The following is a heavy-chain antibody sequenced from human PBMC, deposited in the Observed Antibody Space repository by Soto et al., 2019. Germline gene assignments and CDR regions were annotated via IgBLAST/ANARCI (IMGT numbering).Heavy chain of an antibody. CDR3: ARDREAGYNFYYGMDV. Sequence: SETLYGTCIDSGAGSNTYSWTWIRQPAGKGLEWIGRIYTSASINYNPSLRGRVTLSVDTSTNQVSLKLASVTAADTAVYYCARDREAGYNFYYGMDVWGQGTTVTVSS. D-gene: IGHD6-19*01. J-gene: IGHJ6*02. CDR1: GAGSNTYS. V-gene: IGHV4-4*07. CDR2: IYTSASI.